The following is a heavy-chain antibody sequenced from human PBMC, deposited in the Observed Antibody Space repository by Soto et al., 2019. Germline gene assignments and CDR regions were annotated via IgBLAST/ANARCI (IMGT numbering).Heavy chain of an antibody. J-gene: IGHJ3*01. D-gene: IGHD3-22*01. CDR3: ARAQLFHDHISGRPFNAFEV. V-gene: IGHV3-7*01. Sequence: GGALRLSSAASGFTSSSYWMSWVRQAQGKGLEWVATIKQDGSEKYYVDSVKGRFTISRDNAKNSMYLQMNSLRAEDTAVYYCARAQLFHDHISGRPFNAFEVWGQGTMVTV. CDR1: GFTSSSYW. CDR2: IKQDGSEK.